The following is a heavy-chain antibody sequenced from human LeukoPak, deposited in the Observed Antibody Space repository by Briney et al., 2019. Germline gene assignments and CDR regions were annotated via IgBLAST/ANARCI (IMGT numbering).Heavy chain of an antibody. V-gene: IGHV4-4*07. J-gene: IGHJ4*02. CDR2: VHSNGDT. CDR3: ARDIGLAH. Sequence: SETLSLTCTVSGASIRTYFWSWFRQPAGKGLEWIGRVHSNGDTYYNPSLESRVTVSMDTSKNQFALNLTFLTAADTAVYYCARDIGLAHWGQGTLVTVSS. D-gene: IGHD3-16*02. CDR1: GASIRTYF.